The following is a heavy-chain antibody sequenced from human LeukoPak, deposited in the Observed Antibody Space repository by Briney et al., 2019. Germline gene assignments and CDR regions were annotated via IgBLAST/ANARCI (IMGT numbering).Heavy chain of an antibody. J-gene: IGHJ5*02. CDR1: SGSFSGYY. CDR3: ARFTLVNDNRNWFDP. V-gene: IGHV4-34*01. Sequence: SETLSLTCSVYSGSFSGYYWSWIRQPPGKGLEWIGEINHSVGTNYNPSLKSRVTMSLDTSKNQFSLKLSSVTAADTAVYYCARFTLVNDNRNWFDPWGQGTLVTVSS. D-gene: IGHD3-9*01. CDR2: INHSVGT.